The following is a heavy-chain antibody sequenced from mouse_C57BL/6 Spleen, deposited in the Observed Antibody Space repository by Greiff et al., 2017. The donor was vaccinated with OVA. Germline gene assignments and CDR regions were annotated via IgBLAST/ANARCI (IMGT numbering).Heavy chain of an antibody. CDR2: ISNGGGST. J-gene: IGHJ1*03. Sequence: EVKVVESGGGLVQPGGSLKLSCAASGFTFSDYYMYWVRQTPEKRLEWVAYISNGGGSTYYPDTVKGRFTISRDNAKNTLYLQMSRLKSEDTAMYYCAREENYYGSIPNWYFDVWGTGTTVTVSS. V-gene: IGHV5-12*01. CDR1: GFTFSDYY. CDR3: AREENYYGSIPNWYFDV. D-gene: IGHD1-1*01.